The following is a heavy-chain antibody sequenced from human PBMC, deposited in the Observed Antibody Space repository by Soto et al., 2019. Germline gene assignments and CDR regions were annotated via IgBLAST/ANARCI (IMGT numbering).Heavy chain of an antibody. Sequence: SVKVSCKASGGTFISLDINWVRQAPGQGLEWMGGIIPISETTNYAQIFQGRVSIVADISTSTAYMELSRLRSEDTAVYYCARALLSHSYDSGGSDSYFHAMDVWGQRTPVTVSS. CDR3: ARALLSHSYDSGGSDSYFHAMDV. D-gene: IGHD3-22*01. CDR1: GGTFISLD. V-gene: IGHV1-69*06. CDR2: IIPISETT. J-gene: IGHJ6*02.